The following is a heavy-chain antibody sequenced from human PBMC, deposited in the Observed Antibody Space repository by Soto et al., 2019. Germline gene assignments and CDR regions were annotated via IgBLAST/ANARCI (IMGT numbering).Heavy chain of an antibody. CDR1: GGSIRTAIYY. J-gene: IGHJ4*02. Sequence: QVQLQESGPGLVQPSQTLSLTCTVSGGSIRTAIYYWNWIRQLPGKGLEWIGYIDYSGTTYYNPSLQDRITISADTSKNQFSLRLSSVSAADTALYFCASDFYDGSAYQLGIDYWGQGTLVTVSS. V-gene: IGHV4-31*03. CDR3: ASDFYDGSAYQLGIDY. D-gene: IGHD3-22*01. CDR2: IDYSGTT.